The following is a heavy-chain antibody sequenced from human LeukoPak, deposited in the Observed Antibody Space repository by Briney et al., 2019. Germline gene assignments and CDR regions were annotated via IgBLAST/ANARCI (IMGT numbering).Heavy chain of an antibody. J-gene: IGHJ6*02. V-gene: IGHV3-73*01. CDR3: TRPGDYGDSYYGMDV. Sequence: GGSLRLSCAASGFAFSGSAIHWVRQASGKGLEWVGRIRSKANNYATAYAASVKGRFIISRDDSKNTAYLQMNSLKTEDTAVYYCTRPGDYGDSYYGMDVWGQGTTVTVSS. CDR1: GFAFSGSA. CDR2: IRSKANNYAT. D-gene: IGHD4-17*01.